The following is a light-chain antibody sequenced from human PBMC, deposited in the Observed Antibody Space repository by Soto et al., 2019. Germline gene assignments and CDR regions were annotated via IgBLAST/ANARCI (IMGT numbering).Light chain of an antibody. Sequence: QSALTQPASVSGSPGQSITISCTGTSSYVGGYNYVSWYQQHPGKAPKLMIYDVSNRPSGVSNRFSGSKSGNTASLTISGLQAEDEAEYYCSSYTSSSTKVLGTGTKVT. V-gene: IGLV2-14*01. J-gene: IGLJ1*01. CDR2: DVS. CDR3: SSYTSSSTKV. CDR1: SSYVGGYNY.